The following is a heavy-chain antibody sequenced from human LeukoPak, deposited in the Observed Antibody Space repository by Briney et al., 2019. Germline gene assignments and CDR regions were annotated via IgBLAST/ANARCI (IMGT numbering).Heavy chain of an antibody. D-gene: IGHD1-1*01. CDR1: GYTFTGYY. Sequence: ASVKVSCKASGYTFTGYYMHWVRQAPGQGLEWMGIINPSGGSTSYAQKFQGRVTMTRDTSTSTVYMELSSLRSEDTAVYYCARAPTGTYHFDYWGQGTLVTVSS. CDR2: INPSGGST. V-gene: IGHV1-46*01. CDR3: ARAPTGTYHFDY. J-gene: IGHJ4*02.